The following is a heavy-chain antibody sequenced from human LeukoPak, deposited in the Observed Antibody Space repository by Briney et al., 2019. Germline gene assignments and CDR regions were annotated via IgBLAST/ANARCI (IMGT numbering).Heavy chain of an antibody. V-gene: IGHV1-69*04. CDR1: GGTFSSYA. J-gene: IGHJ4*02. Sequence: SVKVSCKASGGTFSSYAISWVRQAPGQGLEWMGRIIPILGIANYAQKFQGRVTITADKSTGTAYMELSSLRSEDTAVYYCARDGNYYFDYWGQGTLVTVSS. CDR3: ARDGNYYFDY. D-gene: IGHD1-1*01. CDR2: IIPILGIA.